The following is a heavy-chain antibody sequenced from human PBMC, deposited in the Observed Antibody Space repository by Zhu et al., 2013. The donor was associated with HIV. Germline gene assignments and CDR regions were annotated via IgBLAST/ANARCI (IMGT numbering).Heavy chain of an antibody. CDR2: IYHSGST. Sequence: QVQLQESGSGLVKPSQTLSLTCAVSGGSISSGGYSWSWIRQPPGKGLEWIGYIYHSGSTNYNPSLKSRVTISVDTSKNQFSLKLSSVTAADTAVYYCARVPRRRQLPDYWGQGTLVTVSS. CDR1: GGSISSGGYS. J-gene: IGHJ4*02. V-gene: IGHV4-30-2*01. CDR3: ARVPRRRQLPDY. D-gene: IGHD2-2*01.